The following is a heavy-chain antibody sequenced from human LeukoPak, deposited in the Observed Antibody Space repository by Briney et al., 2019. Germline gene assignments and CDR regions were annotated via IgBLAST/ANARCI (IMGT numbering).Heavy chain of an antibody. J-gene: IGHJ4*02. V-gene: IGHV3-48*01. CDR3: ARGTYASGNSY. D-gene: IGHD3-10*01. CDR1: GFSFSDFN. CDR2: ISSTSTNI. Sequence: GGSLRLSCAASGFSFSDFNMKWVRQAPGKGLEWISYISSTSTNIYYADSVKGRFTISRDNAKNSLYLQMSSLRAEDTAIYYCARGTYASGNSYWGQGTLVTVSS.